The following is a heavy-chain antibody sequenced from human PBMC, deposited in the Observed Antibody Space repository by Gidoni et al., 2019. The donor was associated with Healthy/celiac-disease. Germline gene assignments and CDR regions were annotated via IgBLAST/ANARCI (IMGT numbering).Heavy chain of an antibody. CDR3: AHGDPIGSIAAAGIFWDY. Sequence: QITLKESGTTLVNPTPTLPLPCTISGFSLSPSGVGVGWIRQPPGKAREWLALIYWDDDKRCSPSLKSRLTITKDTSKNQVVLTMTNMDPVNTATYYCAHGDPIGSIAAAGIFWDYWGQGTLVTVSS. J-gene: IGHJ4*02. CDR1: GFSLSPSGVG. CDR2: IYWDDDK. D-gene: IGHD6-13*01. V-gene: IGHV2-5*02.